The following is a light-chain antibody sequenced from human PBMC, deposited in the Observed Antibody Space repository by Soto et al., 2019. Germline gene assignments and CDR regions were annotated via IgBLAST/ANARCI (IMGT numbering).Light chain of an antibody. V-gene: IGKV3-20*01. J-gene: IGKJ1*01. CDR3: QQYNNWPPRT. CDR1: QSLRATY. CDR2: GAS. Sequence: EVVLTQSPDTLSLSPGETATLSCRASQSLRATYVAWYQQRPGQAPRLLIYGASFRATGIPARFSGRGSGTDFTLTISRLEPEDFAVYYCQQYNNWPPRTFGQGTKVDIK.